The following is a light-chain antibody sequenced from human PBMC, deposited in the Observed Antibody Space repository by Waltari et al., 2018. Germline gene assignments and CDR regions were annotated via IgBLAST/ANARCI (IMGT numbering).Light chain of an antibody. J-gene: IGKJ1*01. CDR2: WAS. Sequence: DIVMTQSPDSLAVSLGERATINCKSSQSVLYSSNNKNHLAWYQQTPGPPPKLLVYWASTRESGVPDRFSGSGSGTDFTLTISSLQAEDVAVYYCQQYYSLPWTFGQGTKVEIK. CDR3: QQYYSLPWT. CDR1: QSVLYSSNNKNH. V-gene: IGKV4-1*01.